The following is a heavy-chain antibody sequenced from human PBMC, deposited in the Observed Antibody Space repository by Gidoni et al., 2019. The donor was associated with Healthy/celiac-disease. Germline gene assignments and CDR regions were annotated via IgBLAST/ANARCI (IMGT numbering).Heavy chain of an antibody. D-gene: IGHD3-22*01. CDR2: INHSGST. CDR3: ARGGYYDSSGLFDY. CDR1: GGSFSGYY. V-gene: IGHV4-34*01. Sequence: QVQLQQWGAGLLKPSETLSLTCAVSGGSFSGYYWSWIRQPPGKGLEWIGEINHSGSTNYNPSLKSRVTISVDTSKNQFSLKLSSVIAADTAVYYCARGGYYDSSGLFDYWGQGTLVTVSS. J-gene: IGHJ4*02.